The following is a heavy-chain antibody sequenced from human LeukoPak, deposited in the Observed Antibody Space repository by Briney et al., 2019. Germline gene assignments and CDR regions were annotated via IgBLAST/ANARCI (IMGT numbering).Heavy chain of an antibody. J-gene: IGHJ5*02. CDR1: GYTFTSYY. CDR2: INPSGGST. V-gene: IGHV1-46*01. D-gene: IGHD4-17*01. Sequence: GASVKVSCKASGYTFTSYYMHWVRQAPGQGLEWMGIINPSGGSTSYAQKFQGRVTMTRDVSTSTVYMELSSLRSEDTAVYYCASSTVTTIGWFDPWGQGTLVTVSS. CDR3: ASSTVTTIGWFDP.